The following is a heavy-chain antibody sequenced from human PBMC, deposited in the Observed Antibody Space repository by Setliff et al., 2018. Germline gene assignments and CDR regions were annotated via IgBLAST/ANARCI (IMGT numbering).Heavy chain of an antibody. D-gene: IGHD3-22*01. CDR3: ARVGVPSGYWYYLDY. J-gene: IGHJ4*02. CDR2: ITPNSGGT. Sequence: ASVKVSCKASGYTFTGYSIHWVRQAPGQGLEWMGWITPNSGGTNYAQKFKGRVTMTRDTSITTVHMELRRLTSDDTAIYYCARVGVPSGYWYYLDYCGQGTQVTVSS. CDR1: GYTFTGYS. V-gene: IGHV1-2*02.